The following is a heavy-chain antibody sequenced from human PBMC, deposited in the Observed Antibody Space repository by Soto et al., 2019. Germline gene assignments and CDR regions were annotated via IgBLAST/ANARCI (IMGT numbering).Heavy chain of an antibody. CDR1: NAPISSIKW. J-gene: IGHJ1*01. D-gene: IGHD2-21*01. Sequence: QVQLQESGPGLVKPSGTLSLTCAVSNAPISSIKWWTWVRQSPGTGLEWIGEIHHSGRTNYNPSLNSRVTISVDKSKNQFSLKLYSVTAADTAVYYCARAPYCGADCYGGGLELWGQGTLVTVSS. CDR2: IHHSGRT. CDR3: ARAPYCGADCYGGGLEL. V-gene: IGHV4-4*02.